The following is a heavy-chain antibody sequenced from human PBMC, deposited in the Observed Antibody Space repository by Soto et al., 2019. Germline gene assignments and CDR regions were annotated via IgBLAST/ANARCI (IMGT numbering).Heavy chain of an antibody. J-gene: IGHJ4*02. CDR1: GGSFIGYY. CDR2: INHSGST. D-gene: IGHD3-22*01. Sequence: NPSETLSPTCAVYGGSFIGYYCIWIRQPAVKGLEWIGEINHSGSTNYNPSLKSRVTISVDTSKNQFSLKLSSVTAADTAVYYCARGRRYYYASSGYLNDYWGQGTLVTVSS. V-gene: IGHV4-34*01. CDR3: ARGRRYYYASSGYLNDY.